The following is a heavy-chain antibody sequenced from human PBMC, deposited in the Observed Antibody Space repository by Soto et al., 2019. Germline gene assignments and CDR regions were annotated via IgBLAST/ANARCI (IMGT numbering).Heavy chain of an antibody. D-gene: IGHD5-12*01. CDR3: ARDRDGYNSLADAFDI. CDR1: GYTFTSYG. J-gene: IGHJ3*02. CDR2: ISAYNGNT. V-gene: IGHV1-18*04. Sequence: ASVKVSCKASGYTFTSYGISWVRQAPGQGLEWMGWISAYNGNTNYAQKLQGRVTMTTDTSTSTAYMELRSLRSDDTAVYYCARDRDGYNSLADAFDIWGQGTMVTASS.